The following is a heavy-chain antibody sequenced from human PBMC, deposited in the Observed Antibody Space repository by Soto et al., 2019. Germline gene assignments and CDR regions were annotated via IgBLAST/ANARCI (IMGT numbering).Heavy chain of an antibody. D-gene: IGHD6-19*01. CDR3: ARAGYSSGWYGRFGDYFDY. CDR1: GFTFSSYG. V-gene: IGHV3-33*01. CDR2: IWYDGSNK. J-gene: IGHJ4*02. Sequence: GGSLRLSCAASGFTFSSYGMHWVRQAPGKGLEWVAVIWYDGSNKYYADSVKGRFTISRDNSKNTLYLQMNSLRAEDTAVYYSARAGYSSGWYGRFGDYFDYWGQGTLVTVSS.